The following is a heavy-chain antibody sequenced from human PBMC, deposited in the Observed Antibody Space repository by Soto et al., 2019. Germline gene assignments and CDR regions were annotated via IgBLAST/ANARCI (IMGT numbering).Heavy chain of an antibody. D-gene: IGHD2-2*01. J-gene: IGHJ4*02. CDR1: VGSISSSSYY. Sequence: LSLTCTGSVGSISSSSYYWGWIRPPPGKWLELIGSIYYSGSTYYNPSLKSRVTISVDTSKNQFSLKLSSVTAADTAVYYYARLPVYCCSTSCFPKPYYFDSWGQGTLVTVSS. CDR3: ARLPVYCCSTSCFPKPYYFDS. CDR2: IYYSGST. V-gene: IGHV4-39*01.